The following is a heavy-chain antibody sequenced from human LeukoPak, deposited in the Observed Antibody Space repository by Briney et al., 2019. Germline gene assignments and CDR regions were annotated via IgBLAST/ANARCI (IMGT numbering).Heavy chain of an antibody. CDR1: GFTFSSYG. Sequence: GGSLRLSCAASGFTFSSYGMHWVRQAPGKGLEWVAVISYDGSNKYYADSVKGRFTISRDNSKNTLYLQMNSLRAEDTAVYYCAKDYGYSSSKISYYYYGMDVWGQGPTVTVS. CDR2: ISYDGSNK. J-gene: IGHJ6*02. CDR3: AKDYGYSSSKISYYYYGMDV. V-gene: IGHV3-30*18. D-gene: IGHD2-2*03.